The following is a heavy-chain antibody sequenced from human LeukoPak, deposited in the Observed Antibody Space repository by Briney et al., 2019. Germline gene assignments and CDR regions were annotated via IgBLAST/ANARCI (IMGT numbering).Heavy chain of an antibody. CDR3: ARGLTTVTDGGY. D-gene: IGHD4-17*01. J-gene: IGHJ4*02. Sequence: ASVKVSCKASGYTFTSYYMHWVRQAPGQGLEWMGWMNPNSGNTGYAQKFQGRVTMTRNTSISTAYMELSSLRSEDTAVYYCARGLTTVTDGGYWGQGTLVTVSS. CDR2: MNPNSGNT. CDR1: GYTFTSYY. V-gene: IGHV1-8*01.